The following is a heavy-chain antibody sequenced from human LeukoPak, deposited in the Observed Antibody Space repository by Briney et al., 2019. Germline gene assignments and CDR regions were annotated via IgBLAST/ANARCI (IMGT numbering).Heavy chain of an antibody. CDR3: ARSSGTAMVLIY. D-gene: IGHD5-18*01. V-gene: IGHV1-69*05. J-gene: IGHJ4*02. CDR2: IIPIFGTA. CDR1: GYTFTSYG. Sequence: SVKVSCKASGYTFTSYGISWVRQAPGQGLEWMGGIIPIFGTANYAQKFQGRVTITTDESTSTAYMELSSLRSEDTAVYYCARSSGTAMVLIYWGQGTLVTVSS.